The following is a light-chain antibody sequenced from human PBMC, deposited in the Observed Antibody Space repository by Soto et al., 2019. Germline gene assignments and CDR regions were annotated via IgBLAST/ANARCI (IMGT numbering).Light chain of an antibody. CDR1: SNDVGGYNH. CDR3: TSSTSGSLYV. J-gene: IGLJ1*01. CDR2: NVS. V-gene: IGLV2-14*01. Sequence: QSALTQPASVSGSPGQSITISCTGTSNDVGGYNHVSWYQQYPGKVPKLLIYNVSNRPSGVSDRFSGSKSGNTASLTISGLQAEDESDYFCTSSTSGSLYVFVSGTKLTVL.